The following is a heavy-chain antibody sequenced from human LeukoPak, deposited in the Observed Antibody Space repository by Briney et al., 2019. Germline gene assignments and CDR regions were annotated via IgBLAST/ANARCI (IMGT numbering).Heavy chain of an antibody. CDR1: GFTFSSYA. V-gene: IGHV3-66*04. Sequence: PGGSLRLSCAASGFTFSSYAMSWVRQAPGKGLEWVSVVYSGGSTYYADSVKGRFTISRDNSKNTLYLQMSSLRAEDTAVYYCARHFGVISKGVYYYYYGLDVWGQGTTDTVSS. CDR2: VYSGGST. CDR3: ARHFGVISKGVYYYYYGLDV. J-gene: IGHJ6*02. D-gene: IGHD3-3*01.